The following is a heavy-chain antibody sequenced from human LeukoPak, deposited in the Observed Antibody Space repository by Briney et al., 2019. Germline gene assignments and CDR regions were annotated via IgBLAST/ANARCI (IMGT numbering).Heavy chain of an antibody. CDR1: GGTFSSYA. V-gene: IGHV1-69*05. J-gene: IGHJ4*02. Sequence: SVKVSCKASGGTFSSYAISWVRQAPGQGLEWMGAIIPIFGTANYAQKFQGRVTITTDESTSTAYMELSSLRSEDTAVYYCARDRYFDILTGYLPLDYWGQGTLVTVSS. CDR2: IIPIFGTA. D-gene: IGHD3-9*01. CDR3: ARDRYFDILTGYLPLDY.